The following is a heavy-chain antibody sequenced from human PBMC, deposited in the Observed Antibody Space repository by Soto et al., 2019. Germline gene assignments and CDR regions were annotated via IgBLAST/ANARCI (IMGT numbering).Heavy chain of an antibody. D-gene: IGHD7-27*01. CDR1: GFSFSISP. J-gene: IGHJ4*02. V-gene: IGHV3-30-3*01. Sequence: QVQLVESGGGVVQPGRSLRLSCAASGFSFSISPMHWVRQAPGKGPEWVALISYDGTNKFYADSVKGRFTISRDNSKRTVYLQVDSLRPEDADVYYCARDPKTSGGQHWAFNYFDSWGQGTLVTVSS. CDR2: ISYDGTNK. CDR3: ARDPKTSGGQHWAFNYFDS.